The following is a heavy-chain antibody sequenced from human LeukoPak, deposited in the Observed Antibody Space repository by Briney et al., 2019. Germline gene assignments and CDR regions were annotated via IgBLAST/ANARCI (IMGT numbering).Heavy chain of an antibody. Sequence: PGGSLRLSCAASGFTFDDYAMHWVRQAPGKGLEWVSGISWNSGSIGYVDSVKGRFTISRDNSKNTLYLQMNSLRAEDTAVYYCAKSSYGSGSRPLDYWGQGTLVTVSS. D-gene: IGHD3-10*01. CDR3: AKSSYGSGSRPLDY. J-gene: IGHJ4*02. CDR1: GFTFDDYA. CDR2: ISWNSGSI. V-gene: IGHV3-9*01.